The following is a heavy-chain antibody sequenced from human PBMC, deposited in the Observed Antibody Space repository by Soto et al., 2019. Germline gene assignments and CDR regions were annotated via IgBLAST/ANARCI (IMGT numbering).Heavy chain of an antibody. J-gene: IGHJ4*02. CDR3: ARARTIFGVVRHFDY. CDR1: GYSFTSYW. V-gene: IGHV5-51*01. D-gene: IGHD3-3*01. CDR2: IYPGDSGT. Sequence: GESLKISCKCSGYSFTSYWIGWVRQMPGKGLEWMGIIYPGDSGTRYSPSFQGQVTISADKSISTAYLQWGSLKASDTAMYYCARARTIFGVVRHFDYWGQGTLVTVSS.